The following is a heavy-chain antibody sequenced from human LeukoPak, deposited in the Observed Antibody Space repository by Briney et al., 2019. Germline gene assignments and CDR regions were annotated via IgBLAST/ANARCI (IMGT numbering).Heavy chain of an antibody. CDR3: ARDEVYGDQNWFDP. V-gene: IGHV4-4*08. J-gene: IGHJ5*02. CDR1: GGSISSHY. CDR2: IFTSGST. D-gene: IGHD4-17*01. Sequence: SETLSLTCTVSGGSISSHYWSWIRQPPGKGLEWIGYIFTSGSTSYNPSLKSRVTMSVDTSKNQFSLKLSSVTAADTAVYYCARDEVYGDQNWFDPWGQGTLVTVSS.